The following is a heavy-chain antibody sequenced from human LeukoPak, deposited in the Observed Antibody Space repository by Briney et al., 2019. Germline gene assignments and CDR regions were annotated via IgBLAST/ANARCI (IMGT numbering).Heavy chain of an antibody. CDR2: IYSGGST. J-gene: IGHJ6*02. D-gene: IGHD3-9*01. V-gene: IGHV3-66*01. CDR1: GFTVSSNY. CDR3: ARDSWVYDILTYYYYGMDV. Sequence: GGSLRLSCAASGFTVSSNYMSWVRQAPGKGLKWVSVIYSGGSTYYADSVKGRFTISRDNSKNTLYLQMNSLRAEDTAVYYCARDSWVYDILTYYYYGMDVWGQGTTVTVSS.